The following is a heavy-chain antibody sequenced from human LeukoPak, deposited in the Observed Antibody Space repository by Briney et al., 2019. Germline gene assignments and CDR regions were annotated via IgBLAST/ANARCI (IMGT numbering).Heavy chain of an antibody. J-gene: IGHJ4*02. CDR3: ARGRGSSWYFDY. D-gene: IGHD6-13*01. CDR2: IWDDGSNQ. CDR1: GFAFSRYG. V-gene: IGHV3-33*01. Sequence: GGSLRLSCAASGFAFSRYGMHWVRQAPGKGLEWVAVIWDDGSNQKYADSVKGRFTISRDNSKNPLYLQMNSLRAEDTAVYYCARGRGSSWYFDYWGQGTLVTVSS.